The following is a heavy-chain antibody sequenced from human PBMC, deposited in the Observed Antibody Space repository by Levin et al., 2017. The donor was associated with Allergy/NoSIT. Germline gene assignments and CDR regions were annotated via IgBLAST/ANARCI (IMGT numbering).Heavy chain of an antibody. V-gene: IGHV4-31*03. CDR1: GASISRGDYY. CDR2: ISYSGSA. CDR3: SRDECAWLGECYGMGV. J-gene: IGHJ6*04. Sequence: SETLSLTCSVSGASISRGDYYWSWIRQHPGAGLEWIGFISYSGSAYYNPSLKSRLTVSLDKSKNQFSLKLSSVTVADTAGYYCSRDECAWLGECYGMGVWGEGTTVTVSS. D-gene: IGHD3-10*01.